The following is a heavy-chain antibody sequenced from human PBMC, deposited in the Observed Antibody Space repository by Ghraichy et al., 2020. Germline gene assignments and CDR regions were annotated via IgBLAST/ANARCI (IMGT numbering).Heavy chain of an antibody. CDR3: VREASPTFDY. J-gene: IGHJ4*02. CDR2: INPNSDNT. V-gene: IGHV1-2*02. CDR1: GYSFRVYY. Sequence: ASVKVSCKASGYSFRVYYLHWVRYAPGQGLEWMGWINPNSDNTKYAQKFQGRVTMTRDTSISTAYMALSSLRFDDTATYYCVREASPTFDYWGQGTLLTVSS.